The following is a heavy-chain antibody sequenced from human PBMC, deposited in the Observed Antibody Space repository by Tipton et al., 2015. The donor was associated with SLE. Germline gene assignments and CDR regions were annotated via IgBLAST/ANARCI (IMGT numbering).Heavy chain of an antibody. J-gene: IGHJ4*02. CDR1: GASMNSGSYS. D-gene: IGHD2-2*01. Sequence: LRLSCSVSGASMNSGSYSWHWIRQPAGKGLEWIGRIYTGGNTKYNPSLESRVTLSADASKAQFSLKLTSVTAADTAVYYCVVCSPSSCAYFDYWGQGRLVTVSS. V-gene: IGHV4-61*02. CDR2: IYTGGNT. CDR3: VVCSPSSCAYFDY.